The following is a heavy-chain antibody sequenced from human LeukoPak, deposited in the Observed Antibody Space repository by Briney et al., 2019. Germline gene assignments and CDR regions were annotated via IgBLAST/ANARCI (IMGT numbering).Heavy chain of an antibody. CDR2: IRYDESNI. D-gene: IGHD3-3*01. CDR1: GFTFSDYS. J-gene: IGHJ3*02. V-gene: IGHV3-30*02. CDR3: ARGSPFVFDAFDI. Sequence: PGGSLRLSCAASGFTFSDYSMHWIRQAPDKGLDWMAFIRYDESNIYYADSVKGRFTISRDNSKNTLYLQMNSLRADDTALYYCARGSPFVFDAFDIWGQGTMVTVSS.